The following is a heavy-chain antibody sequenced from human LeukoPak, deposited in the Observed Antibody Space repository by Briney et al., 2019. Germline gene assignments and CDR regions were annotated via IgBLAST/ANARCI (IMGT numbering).Heavy chain of an antibody. Sequence: SGGSLRLSCAASGFSVSINYMSWVRQAPGTGLEWVSVIYSGGNTYYADSVKGRFTISRDNSKNTLFLQMNSLRAEDTAVYYCAKEAQGCSITSCYFDSWGQGTLVTVSS. CDR2: IYSGGNT. CDR3: AKEAQGCSITSCYFDS. V-gene: IGHV3-53*01. CDR1: GFSVSINY. D-gene: IGHD2-2*01. J-gene: IGHJ4*02.